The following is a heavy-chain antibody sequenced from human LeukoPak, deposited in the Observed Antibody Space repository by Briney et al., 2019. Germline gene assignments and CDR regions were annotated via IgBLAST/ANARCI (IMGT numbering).Heavy chain of an antibody. J-gene: IGHJ4*02. V-gene: IGHV1-46*01. D-gene: IGHD2/OR15-2a*01. CDR2: IHPSGGNA. Sequence: ASVKISCKASGYPFTSHYVHWVRQAPGQGLEWMGIIHPSGGNARNTQNFQGRVTVTRDMSTSTVYLELSSLRSEDTAVYYCERDCSSTTCQGPVLDFWGQGTLVTVSS. CDR3: ERDCSSTTCQGPVLDF. CDR1: GYPFTSHY.